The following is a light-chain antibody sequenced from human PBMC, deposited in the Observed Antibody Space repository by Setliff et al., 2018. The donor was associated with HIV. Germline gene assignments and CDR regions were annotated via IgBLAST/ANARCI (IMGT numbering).Light chain of an antibody. V-gene: IGLV1-40*01. J-gene: IGLJ3*02. CDR3: QSFDNKLTDSRV. CDR1: NSNIGAGYA. Sequence: QSALTQSPSVSGAPGQRVTISCSGNNSNIGAGYAVHWYQQLPGTAPKLLIYDYVNRPSGVPDRFTGSKSGTSASLAITGLQGEDEADYYCQSFDNKLTDSRVFGGGTKVTVL. CDR2: DYV.